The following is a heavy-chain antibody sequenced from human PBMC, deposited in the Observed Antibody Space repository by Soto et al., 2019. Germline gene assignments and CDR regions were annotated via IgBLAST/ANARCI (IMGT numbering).Heavy chain of an antibody. Sequence: QVQLVQSGAEVKKPGSSVKVSCKASGGTFSSYAISWVRQAPGQGLEWMGGIIPSFGTATYAQKFQGRVTITADESTSTAYMELSSLRAEDTAVYYCARTMVRVYGMDVWGQGTTVTVSS. J-gene: IGHJ6*02. V-gene: IGHV1-69*01. CDR1: GGTFSSYA. CDR3: ARTMVRVYGMDV. D-gene: IGHD3-10*01. CDR2: IIPSFGTA.